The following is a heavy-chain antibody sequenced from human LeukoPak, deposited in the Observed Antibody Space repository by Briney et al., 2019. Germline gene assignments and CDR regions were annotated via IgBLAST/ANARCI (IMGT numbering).Heavy chain of an antibody. J-gene: IGHJ5*02. Sequence: GGSLRLSCAASGFSFSSYWMSWVRQAPGKGLEWVANIKQDGSEKYYVDSVKGRFTISRDNAKNSLYLQMNSLRAEDTAVYYCARGCSGGSCYESKFDPWGQGTLVTVSS. D-gene: IGHD2-15*01. CDR3: ARGCSGGSCYESKFDP. CDR2: IKQDGSEK. V-gene: IGHV3-7*01. CDR1: GFSFSSYW.